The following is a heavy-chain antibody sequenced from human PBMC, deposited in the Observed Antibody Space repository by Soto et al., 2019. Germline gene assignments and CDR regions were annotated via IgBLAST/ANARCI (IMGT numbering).Heavy chain of an antibody. D-gene: IGHD3-10*01. CDR3: ASPSFGSGSYY. CDR1: GYIFSSYS. J-gene: IGHJ4*02. V-gene: IGHV1-3*01. CDR2: INAGNGNT. Sequence: QVQLVQSGAEVKKPGASEKVSCKASGYIFSSYSLHWVRQAPGQRLEWMGWINAGNGNTKYSQKFQGRVTFTRDTSATTAYMELSSLRSEDTAVYYCASPSFGSGSYYWGQGTLVTVSS.